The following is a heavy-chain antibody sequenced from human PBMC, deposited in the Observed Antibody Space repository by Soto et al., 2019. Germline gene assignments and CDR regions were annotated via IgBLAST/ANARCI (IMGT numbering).Heavy chain of an antibody. CDR3: ARETSGSYRLDY. CDR1: GYTFTSYD. J-gene: IGHJ4*02. D-gene: IGHD1-26*01. Sequence: QVQLVQSGAEVKKPGASVKVSCKASGYTFTSYDINWVRQATGQGLEWMGWMNPNSGNTSYAQKFQGRVTMTRNTSISTAYMELTIMRSEDTAVYYCARETSGSYRLDYLGQGTRVTVSS. CDR2: MNPNSGNT. V-gene: IGHV1-8*01.